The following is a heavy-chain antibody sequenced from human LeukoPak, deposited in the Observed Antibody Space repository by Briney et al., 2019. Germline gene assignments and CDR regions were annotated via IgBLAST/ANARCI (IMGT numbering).Heavy chain of an antibody. Sequence: PGGSLRLSCAASGFTFSSSWMHSVAQAPGKGLVWVSRMNSDGSITNYADSVKGRFTISRDNAKNTLYLQMNSLRVEDTAVYYCVRAVLGGSDYWGQGTLVTVSS. J-gene: IGHJ4*02. D-gene: IGHD2-8*02. CDR2: MNSDGSIT. CDR1: GFTFSSSW. CDR3: VRAVLGGSDY. V-gene: IGHV3-74*01.